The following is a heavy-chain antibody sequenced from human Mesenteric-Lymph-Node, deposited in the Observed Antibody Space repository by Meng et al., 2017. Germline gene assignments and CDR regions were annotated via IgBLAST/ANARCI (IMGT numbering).Heavy chain of an antibody. CDR3: ARARIAVAGADAFDI. CDR2: ISSSSSYI. V-gene: IGHV3-21*01. J-gene: IGHJ3*02. D-gene: IGHD6-19*01. Sequence: GESLKISCAASGFTFSNFAMSWVRQAPGKGLEWVSSISSSSSYIYYADSVKGRFTISRDNAKNSLYLQMNSLRAEDTAVYYCARARIAVAGADAFDIWGQGTMVTVSS. CDR1: GFTFSNFA.